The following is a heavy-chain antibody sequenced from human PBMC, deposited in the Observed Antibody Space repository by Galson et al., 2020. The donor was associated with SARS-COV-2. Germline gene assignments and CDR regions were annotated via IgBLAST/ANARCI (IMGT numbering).Heavy chain of an antibody. CDR2: ISYDGINK. Sequence: TGGSLRLSCAASGFTFSSYAMHWVRQAPGKGLEWVAVISYDGINKYYADSVKGRFTISRDNSKNTLYLQMNSLRAEDTAVYYCARDREVPAATTYYYYYGMDVWGQGTTVTVSS. J-gene: IGHJ6*02. CDR1: GFTFSSYA. CDR3: ARDREVPAATTYYYYYGMDV. D-gene: IGHD2-2*01. V-gene: IGHV3-30-3*01.